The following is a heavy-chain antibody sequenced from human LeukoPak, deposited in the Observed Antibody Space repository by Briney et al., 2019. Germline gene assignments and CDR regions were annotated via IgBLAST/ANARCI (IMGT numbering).Heavy chain of an antibody. CDR1: GYSISSGYY. D-gene: IGHD3-10*01. CDR3: ARSYYGDNWFDH. CDR2: IYHSGST. J-gene: IGHJ5*02. V-gene: IGHV4-38-2*02. Sequence: SETLSLTCTVSGYSISSGYYWGWIRQPPGKGLEWIGSIYHSGSTYYNPSLKSRVTISVDTSKNQFSLQLSSVTAADTAVYYCARSYYGDNWFDHWGQGTLVTVSS.